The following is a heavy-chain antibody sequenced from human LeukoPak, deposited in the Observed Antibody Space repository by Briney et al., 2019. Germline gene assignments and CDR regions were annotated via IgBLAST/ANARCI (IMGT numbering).Heavy chain of an antibody. J-gene: IGHJ4*02. D-gene: IGHD5-18*01. V-gene: IGHV3-21*01. CDR3: AIDPGTVDTPMVPVWDY. CDR1: GFTFSNYK. Sequence: GESLRLSCAASGFTFSNYKMNWVRQAPGRGLEWVSSISSTSTYIYYTDSVKGRFTISRDNAKNSLYMQMNGLRAEDTAVYYCAIDPGTVDTPMVPVWDYWGQGTVVTVSS. CDR2: ISSTSTYI.